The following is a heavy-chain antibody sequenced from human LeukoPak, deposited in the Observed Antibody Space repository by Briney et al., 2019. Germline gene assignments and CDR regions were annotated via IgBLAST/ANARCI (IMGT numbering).Heavy chain of an antibody. CDR2: IWYDGSNK. CDR3: ARGGAVADPQPYYFDY. Sequence: GGSLRLSCAASGFTFSSYGMHWVRQAPGKGLEWVAVIWYDGSNKYYADSVKGRFTISRDNSKNTLYLQMNSLRAEDTAVYYCARGGAVADPQPYYFDYWGQGTLVTVSS. V-gene: IGHV3-33*01. CDR1: GFTFSSYG. D-gene: IGHD6-19*01. J-gene: IGHJ4*02.